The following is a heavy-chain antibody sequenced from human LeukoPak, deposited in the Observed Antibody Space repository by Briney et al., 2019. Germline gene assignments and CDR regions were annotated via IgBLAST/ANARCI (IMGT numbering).Heavy chain of an antibody. CDR1: GGSISTSDYY. J-gene: IGHJ6*03. Sequence: SETLSLTCTVSGGSISTSDYYWGWIRQPPEKGLEWIGSIYYGGSSYYNPSLKSRVTISVDTSKNQFSLKLTSVTAADTAVYYCARGNWNPRRYYYYMDVWGKGTTVTVSS. D-gene: IGHD1-20*01. V-gene: IGHV4-39*07. CDR3: ARGNWNPRRYYYYMDV. CDR2: IYYGGSS.